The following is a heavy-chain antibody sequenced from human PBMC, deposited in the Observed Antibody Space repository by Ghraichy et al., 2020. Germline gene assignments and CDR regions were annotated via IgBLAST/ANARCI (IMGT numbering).Heavy chain of an antibody. J-gene: IGHJ6*02. D-gene: IGHD2-2*01. Sequence: LSLTCAASGFTFSSYSMNWVRQAPGKGLEWVSYISSSSSTIYYADSVKGRFTISRDNAKNSLYLQMNSLRDEDTAVYYCARDGRYCSSTSCSADPPRMDVWGQGTTVTVSS. CDR3: ARDGRYCSSTSCSADPPRMDV. V-gene: IGHV3-48*02. CDR2: ISSSSSTI. CDR1: GFTFSSYS.